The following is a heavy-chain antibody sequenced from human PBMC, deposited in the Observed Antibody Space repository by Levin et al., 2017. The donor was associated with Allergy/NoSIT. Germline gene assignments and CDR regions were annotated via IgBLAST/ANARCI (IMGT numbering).Heavy chain of an antibody. CDR1: GFTFSSYG. Sequence: PGGSLRLSCAASGFTFSSYGMHWVRQAPGKGLEWVAIIWHDGSDKYYGDSVKGRFSISRDNSNNTLYLQMNSLRAEDTAVYYCARERAYGSGSYNSALDYWGQGTLVTVSS. CDR2: IWHDGSDK. CDR3: ARERAYGSGSYNSALDY. D-gene: IGHD3-10*01. J-gene: IGHJ4*02. V-gene: IGHV3-33*01.